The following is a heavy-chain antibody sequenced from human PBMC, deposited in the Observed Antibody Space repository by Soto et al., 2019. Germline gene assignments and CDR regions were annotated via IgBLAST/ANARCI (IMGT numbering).Heavy chain of an antibody. CDR3: ARRGYSSSWYYYYYYGMDV. Sequence: QVQLVQSGAEVKKPGASVKVSCKASGYTFTSYDINWVRQATGQGLEWMGWMNPNSGNTGYAQKFQGRVTMTRNTPXRXAYXELSSLRSEDTAVYYCARRGYSSSWYYYYYYGMDVWGQGTTVTVSS. CDR1: GYTFTSYD. CDR2: MNPNSGNT. D-gene: IGHD6-13*01. V-gene: IGHV1-8*01. J-gene: IGHJ6*02.